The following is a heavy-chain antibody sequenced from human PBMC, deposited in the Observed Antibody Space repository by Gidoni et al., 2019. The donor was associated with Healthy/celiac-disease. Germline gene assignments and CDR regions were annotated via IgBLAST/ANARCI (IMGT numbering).Heavy chain of an antibody. D-gene: IGHD4-17*01. V-gene: IGHV3-48*03. Sequence: GKGLEWVSYISSSGSTIYYADSVKGRFTISRDNAKNSLYLQMNSLRAEDTAVYYCARDQPNYGDYDPQNYYYYGMDVWGQGTTVTVSS. CDR3: ARDQPNYGDYDPQNYYYYGMDV. J-gene: IGHJ6*02. CDR2: ISSSGSTI.